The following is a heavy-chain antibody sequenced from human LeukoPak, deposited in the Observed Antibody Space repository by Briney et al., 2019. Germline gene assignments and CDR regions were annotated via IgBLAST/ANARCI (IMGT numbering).Heavy chain of an antibody. CDR2: INHSRST. CDR3: ARVPKYYDL. Sequence: SETLSLTCAVYGGSFSGFYWTWIRQPPGKGLEWIGQINHSRSTHYNPSLKSRVTISVDTSKNQFSLKLSSVTAADTAVYYCARVPKYYDLWGRGTLVTVSS. V-gene: IGHV4-34*01. J-gene: IGHJ2*01. CDR1: GGSFSGFY.